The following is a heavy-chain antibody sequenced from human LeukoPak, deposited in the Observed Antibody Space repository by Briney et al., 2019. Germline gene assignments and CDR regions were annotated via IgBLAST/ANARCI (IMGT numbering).Heavy chain of an antibody. CDR2: ISAYNGNT. J-gene: IGHJ4*02. V-gene: IGHV1-18*01. D-gene: IGHD6-13*01. CDR1: GYTFTSYG. CDR3: ARDAEPAPMYSSTHFDY. Sequence: ASVKVSCKASGYTFTSYGISWVRQAPGQGLEWMGWISAYNGNTNYAQKFQGRVTMTRDTSTSTVYMELSSLRSEDTAVYYCARDAEPAPMYSSTHFDYWGQGTLVTVSS.